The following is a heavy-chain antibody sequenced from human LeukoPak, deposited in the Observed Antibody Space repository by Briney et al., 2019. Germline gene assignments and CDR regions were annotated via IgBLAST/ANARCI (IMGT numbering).Heavy chain of an antibody. CDR3: AVGPVEMATITFVG. CDR1: GGSISGSSYF. CDR2: IYYSGST. Sequence: SETLSLTCTVSGGSISGSSYFWGWIRQPPGKGLEWIGSIYYSGSTYYNPSLKSRVTISVDTSKNQFSLKLSSVTAADTAVYYCAVGPVEMATITFVGWGQGTLVTVSS. D-gene: IGHD5-24*01. J-gene: IGHJ4*02. V-gene: IGHV4-39*01.